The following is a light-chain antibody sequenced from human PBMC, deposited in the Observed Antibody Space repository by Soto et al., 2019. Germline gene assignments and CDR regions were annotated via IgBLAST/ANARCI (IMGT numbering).Light chain of an antibody. Sequence: GLTHSAGTLPFSPRERATLSCTFRETVSINYLAWCQQRTREAAPHLIYDAATSAAGSPDRFSSSGCWAEVSISITRRQPEEATAYFCRQYTGTPPTFGQGTRLEIK. CDR1: ETVSINY. J-gene: IGKJ5*01. V-gene: IGKV3-20*01. CDR3: RQYTGTPPT. CDR2: DAA.